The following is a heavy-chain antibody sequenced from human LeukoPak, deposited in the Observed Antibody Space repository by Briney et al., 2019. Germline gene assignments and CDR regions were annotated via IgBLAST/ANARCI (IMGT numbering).Heavy chain of an antibody. Sequence: PSETLSLTCTVSGGSISSYYWSWIRQPPGKGLEWIGYIYYSGSTNYNPSLKSRVTISVDTSKNQFSLKLSSVTAADTAVYYCARVTKNSSWYLRWFDPWGQGTLVTVSS. CDR3: ARVTKNSSWYLRWFDP. D-gene: IGHD6-13*01. CDR1: GGSISSYY. J-gene: IGHJ5*02. V-gene: IGHV4-59*01. CDR2: IYYSGST.